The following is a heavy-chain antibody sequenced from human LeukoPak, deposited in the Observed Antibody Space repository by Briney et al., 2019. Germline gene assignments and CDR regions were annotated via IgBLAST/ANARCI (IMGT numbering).Heavy chain of an antibody. D-gene: IGHD3-22*01. J-gene: IGHJ4*02. CDR2: INHSGST. Sequence: SETLSLTCAVYGGSFSGYYWSWIRQPPGKGLEWIGEINHSGSTNYNPSLKSRVTISVDTSKSQFSLKLSSVTAADTAVYYCARGRSYYDSHLDYWGQGTLVTVSS. V-gene: IGHV4-34*01. CDR3: ARGRSYYDSHLDY. CDR1: GGSFSGYY.